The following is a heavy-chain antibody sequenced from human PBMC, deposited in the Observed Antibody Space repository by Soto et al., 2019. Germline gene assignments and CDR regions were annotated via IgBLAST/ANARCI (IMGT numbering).Heavy chain of an antibody. D-gene: IGHD4-17*01. V-gene: IGHV1-46*01. CDR1: GYTFTSYY. Sequence: GASVKVSCKASGYTFTSYYMHWVRQAPGQGLEWMGIINPSGGSTSYAQKFQGRVTMTRDTSTSTAYMELRSLRSDDTAVYYCARSMTTVTFDAFDIWGQGTMVTV. J-gene: IGHJ3*02. CDR2: INPSGGST. CDR3: ARSMTTVTFDAFDI.